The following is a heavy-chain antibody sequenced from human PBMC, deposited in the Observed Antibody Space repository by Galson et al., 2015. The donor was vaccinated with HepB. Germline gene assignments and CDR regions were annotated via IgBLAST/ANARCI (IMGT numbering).Heavy chain of an antibody. CDR3: AREEVQGYLDY. Sequence: SLRLSCADSGFTFSSYAMHWVRQAPGKGLEWVAVISYDGSNKYYADSVKGRFTISRDNSKNTLYLQMNSLRAEDTAVYYCAREEVQGYLDYWGQGTLVTVSS. J-gene: IGHJ4*02. CDR1: GFTFSSYA. D-gene: IGHD4/OR15-4a*01. CDR2: ISYDGSNK. V-gene: IGHV3-30-3*01.